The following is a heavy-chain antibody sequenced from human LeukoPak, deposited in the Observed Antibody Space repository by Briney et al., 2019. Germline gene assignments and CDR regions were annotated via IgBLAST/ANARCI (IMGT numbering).Heavy chain of an antibody. Sequence: GGSLRLSCAASGFTFSTYWMHWVRQAPGKGLVWVSRIKSDGSSTSYADFVKGRFTISRDNAKNTLYLQMNSLRAEDTAVYYCARERAPGIAVDYWDQGTLVTVSS. CDR1: GFTFSTYW. V-gene: IGHV3-74*01. D-gene: IGHD6-19*01. CDR3: ARERAPGIAVDY. J-gene: IGHJ4*02. CDR2: IKSDGSST.